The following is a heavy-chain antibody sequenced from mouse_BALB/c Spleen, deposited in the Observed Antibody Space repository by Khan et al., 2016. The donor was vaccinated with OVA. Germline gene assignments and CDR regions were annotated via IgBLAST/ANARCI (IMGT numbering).Heavy chain of an antibody. CDR3: ARRGLSGIFAY. CDR2: INPSTGYT. D-gene: IGHD1-1*02. V-gene: IGHV1-7*01. Sequence: QVQLKESGAELAKPGASVKMSCTASGYTFTTYWMHWIKQRPGQGLEWIGYINPSTGYTDYNQNFKDKATLTADESSSTAYMQLSSLTSDDSAVYYCARRGLSGIFAYWGQGTLVTVSA. CDR1: GYTFTTYW. J-gene: IGHJ3*01.